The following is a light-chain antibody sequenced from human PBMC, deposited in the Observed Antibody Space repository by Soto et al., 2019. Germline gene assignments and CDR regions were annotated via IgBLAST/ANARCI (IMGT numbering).Light chain of an antibody. CDR3: QQYVNSLPAYT. Sequence: EIVLTQSPGTLSLSPGERATLSCRASQSVSSIYLAWYQQKPGQAPRLLIHGASSRATGIPDRFSGSASGTDFTLTISRLEPEDFAVYYCQQYVNSLPAYTFGQGTKLEIK. J-gene: IGKJ2*01. CDR1: QSVSSIY. CDR2: GAS. V-gene: IGKV3-20*01.